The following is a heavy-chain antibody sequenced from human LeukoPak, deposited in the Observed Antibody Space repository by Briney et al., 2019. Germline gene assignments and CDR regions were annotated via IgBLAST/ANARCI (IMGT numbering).Heavy chain of an antibody. D-gene: IGHD4-11*01. CDR1: GGSINNGGYY. V-gene: IGHV4-34*01. CDR2: INHSGST. J-gene: IGHJ4*02. CDR3: ARHFYSCGVRYFDY. Sequence: SETLSLTCTVSGGSINNGGYYWSWIRQPPGKGLEWIGEINHSGSTNYNPSLKSRVTISVDTSKNQFSLKLSSVTAADTAVYYCARHFYSCGVRYFDYWGQGTLVTASS.